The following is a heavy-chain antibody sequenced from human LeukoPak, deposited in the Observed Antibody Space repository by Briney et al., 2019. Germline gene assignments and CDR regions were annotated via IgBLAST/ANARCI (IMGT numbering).Heavy chain of an antibody. CDR3: AKLYWGEGSYFDY. Sequence: PGGSLRLSCAASGFTFSSYVMSGVRQAPGKGLEWVSAISGSGGSTYYADSVKGRFTISRDNSKNTLYLQMNSLRAEDTAVYYCAKLYWGEGSYFDYWGQGTLVTVSS. V-gene: IGHV3-23*01. J-gene: IGHJ4*02. D-gene: IGHD7-27*01. CDR1: GFTFSSYV. CDR2: ISGSGGST.